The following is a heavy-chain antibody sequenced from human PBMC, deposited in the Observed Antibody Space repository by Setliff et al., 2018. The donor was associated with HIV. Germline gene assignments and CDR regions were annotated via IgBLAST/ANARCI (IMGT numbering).Heavy chain of an antibody. Sequence: GGSLRLSCAASGFTFSYYGVHWVRQAPGKGLDWVASILFDGTYKYYADSVKGRFTISRDNSKNTLYLQMNSLRVEDTAVYYCARETMYDSRGYLSHYFDYWGQGTPVTVSS. J-gene: IGHJ4*02. CDR2: ILFDGTYK. CDR1: GFTFSYYG. D-gene: IGHD3-22*01. CDR3: ARETMYDSRGYLSHYFDY. V-gene: IGHV3-30*02.